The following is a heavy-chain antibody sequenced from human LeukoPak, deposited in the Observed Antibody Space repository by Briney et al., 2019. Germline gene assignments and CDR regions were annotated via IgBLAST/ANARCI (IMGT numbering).Heavy chain of an antibody. CDR3: AIDYYDSSGHGDY. CDR2: IYYSGST. J-gene: IGHJ4*02. CDR1: GGSISSSSYY. V-gene: IGHV4-39*02. D-gene: IGHD3-22*01. Sequence: SETLSLTCSVSGGSISSSSYYWGWIRQPPGKGLEWVGYIYYSGSTYYNPSLKSRVTISVDMSNNEFSLKLSSVTAADTAVYYCAIDYYDSSGHGDYWGQGTLVTVSS.